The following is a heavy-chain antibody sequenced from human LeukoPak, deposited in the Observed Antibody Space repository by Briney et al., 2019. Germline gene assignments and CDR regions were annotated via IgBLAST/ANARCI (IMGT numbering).Heavy chain of an antibody. CDR1: GFTFSSYG. CDR3: ARGLFLSGYLDAFDI. D-gene: IGHD3-22*01. Sequence: PGGSLRLSCAASGFTFSSYGMHWVRQAPGKGLEWVAFIRYDGSNKYYADSVKGRCTISRDNSKNTLYLQMNSLRVEDTAVYYCARGLFLSGYLDAFDIWGQGTVVTVSS. V-gene: IGHV3-30*02. CDR2: IRYDGSNK. J-gene: IGHJ3*02.